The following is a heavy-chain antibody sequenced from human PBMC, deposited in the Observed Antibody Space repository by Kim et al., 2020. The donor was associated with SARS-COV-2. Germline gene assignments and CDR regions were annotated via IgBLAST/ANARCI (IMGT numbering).Heavy chain of an antibody. CDR1: GGSISSGDYY. CDR3: SREITVTTRLVDI. J-gene: IGHJ3*02. D-gene: IGHD4-17*01. CDR2: INYSGST. Sequence: SETLSLTCTVSGGSISSGDYYWSWIRQPPGKGLEWFGYINYSGSTNYNLSLKSRVTISVDTSQNQFSLKLSSVTDADTAVYYGSREITVTTRLVDIWGQGTTVTVSS. V-gene: IGHV4-30-4*01.